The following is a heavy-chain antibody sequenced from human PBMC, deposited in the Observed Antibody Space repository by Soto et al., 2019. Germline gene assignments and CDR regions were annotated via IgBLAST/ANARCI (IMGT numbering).Heavy chain of an antibody. Sequence: QVQLVQSGAEVKKPGASVKVSCKASGYTFSTYYMHWVRQAPGQGYEWMGIINPSGGSTTYAQKFQGRVTMTRDTSTTTVYMKLSSLKSEDTAVYYCARYDYNGYYFDYWGQGTLVTVSS. CDR2: INPSGGST. J-gene: IGHJ4*02. V-gene: IGHV1-46*01. CDR1: GYTFSTYY. D-gene: IGHD4-4*01. CDR3: ARYDYNGYYFDY.